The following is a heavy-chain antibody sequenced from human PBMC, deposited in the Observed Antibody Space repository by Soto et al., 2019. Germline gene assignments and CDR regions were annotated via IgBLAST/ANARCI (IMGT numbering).Heavy chain of an antibody. CDR3: ARGVGSGSYYNQYNWFDP. J-gene: IGHJ5*02. CDR2: INVYNGNT. Sequence: QVQLVQSGGEVKKPGASVKVSCKASGYTFTNYGIIWVRQAPGQGLEWMGWINVYNGNTKYAQKVQGRVTMTTDTSTSTAYMELRSLRSDDTVVYYCARGVGSGSYYNQYNWFDPWGQGTLVTVSS. D-gene: IGHD3-10*01. CDR1: GYTFTNYG. V-gene: IGHV1-18*01.